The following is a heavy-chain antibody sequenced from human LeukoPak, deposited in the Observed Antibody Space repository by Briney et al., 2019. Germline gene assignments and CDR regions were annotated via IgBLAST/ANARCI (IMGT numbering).Heavy chain of an antibody. J-gene: IGHJ4*02. CDR3: ARRSPNGGYDY. V-gene: IGHV4-34*01. D-gene: IGHD7-27*01. CDR2: INHSGST. CDR1: GGSFSGYY. Sequence: SETLSLTCAVYGGSFSGYYWSWIRQPPGKGLEWIGEINHSGSTNYNPSLKSRVTISVDTSKNQFSLKLSSVTAADTAVYYCARRSPNGGYDYWGQETLVTVS.